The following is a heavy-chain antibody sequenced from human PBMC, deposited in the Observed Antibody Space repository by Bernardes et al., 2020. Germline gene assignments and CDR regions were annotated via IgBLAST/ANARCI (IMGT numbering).Heavy chain of an antibody. J-gene: IGHJ4*02. CDR3: ARGNSDEKKFDY. CDR2: TYYTSKWYN. CDR1: GDSVSSNSAT. D-gene: IGHD5-18*01. V-gene: IGHV6-1*01. Sequence: SQTLSLTCAISGDSVSSNSATWNWIRQSPSRGLEWLGRTYYTSKWYNDYAVSVKSRITVSPDTTKNQFSLQLSSVTPEDTAVYYCARGNSDEKKFDYWGQGTLVTVSS.